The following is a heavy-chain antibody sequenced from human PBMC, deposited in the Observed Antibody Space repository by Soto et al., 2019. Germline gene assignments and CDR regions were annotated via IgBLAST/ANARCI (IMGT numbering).Heavy chain of an antibody. CDR1: GFTFNTYG. V-gene: IGHV3-30*03. CDR2: ISYDGGNK. Sequence: QVHLVESGGGVVQPGRSLRLSCAASGFTFNTYGMHWVRQAPAKGLEWVAAISYDGGNKYSADSVKGRFTISRDNSKNTLYLQMNSLTTEDTAIYYCARAPSSGWYNFDYWGQGTLVTVSS. CDR3: ARAPSSGWYNFDY. D-gene: IGHD6-19*01. J-gene: IGHJ4*02.